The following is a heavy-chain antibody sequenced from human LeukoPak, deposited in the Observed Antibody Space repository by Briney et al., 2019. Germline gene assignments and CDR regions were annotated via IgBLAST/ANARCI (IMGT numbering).Heavy chain of an antibody. CDR1: GGTFSSYA. CDR2: IIPILGIA. CDR3: ARGSFSSSWYRNWFDP. D-gene: IGHD6-13*01. V-gene: IGHV1-69*04. J-gene: IGHJ5*02. Sequence: VASVKVSCKASGGTFSSYAISWVRQAPGQGLEWMGRIIPILGIANYAQKFQGRVTITADKSTSTAYMELSSLRSEDTAVYYCARGSFSSSWYRNWFDPWGQGTLVTVSS.